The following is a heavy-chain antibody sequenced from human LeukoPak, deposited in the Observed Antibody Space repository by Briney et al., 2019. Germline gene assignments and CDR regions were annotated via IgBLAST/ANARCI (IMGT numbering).Heavy chain of an antibody. Sequence: GGSLRLSCAASGFTFSTYVMQWVRQAPGKGLEYVSAITGDGGYTYSANSVKGRFTISRDNSKKTLYLQMGSLRADDMAVYYCARVSTNDRRNAFDIWGQGTMVTVSS. V-gene: IGHV3-64*01. J-gene: IGHJ3*02. CDR3: ARVSTNDRRNAFDI. D-gene: IGHD2-8*01. CDR2: ITGDGGYT. CDR1: GFTFSTYV.